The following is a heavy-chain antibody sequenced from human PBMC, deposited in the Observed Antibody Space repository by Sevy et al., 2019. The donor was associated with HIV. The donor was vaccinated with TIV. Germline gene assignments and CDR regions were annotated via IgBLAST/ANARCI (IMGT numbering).Heavy chain of an antibody. CDR2: INPNSGDT. D-gene: IGHD3-3*01. V-gene: IGHV1-2*02. CDR1: GYTFTGYY. CDR3: ARDQSYYDFWSAIGGMDV. J-gene: IGHJ6*02. Sequence: ASVKVSCKASGYTFTGYYMHWVRQAPGQGLEWMGWINPNSGDTNYAQKFQGRVTMTRDTSISTAYMELSRLRSDDTAVYYCARDQSYYDFWSAIGGMDVWGQGTTVTVSS.